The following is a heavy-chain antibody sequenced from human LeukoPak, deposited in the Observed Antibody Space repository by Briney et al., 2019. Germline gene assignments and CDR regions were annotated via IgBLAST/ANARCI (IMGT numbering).Heavy chain of an antibody. CDR1: GFTFSNYA. CDR2: ISGGSGSST. D-gene: IGHD6-13*01. J-gene: IGHJ5*02. CDR3: ASTEAAGRGFDP. V-gene: IGHV3-23*01. Sequence: PRGSLRLSCAASGFTFSNYAMSWVRQAPGKGLEWFSAISGGSGSSTYYADAVKGRFTISRDNSKTTLYLEMNSLRAEDTAVYYCASTEAAGRGFDPWGQGTLVTVSS.